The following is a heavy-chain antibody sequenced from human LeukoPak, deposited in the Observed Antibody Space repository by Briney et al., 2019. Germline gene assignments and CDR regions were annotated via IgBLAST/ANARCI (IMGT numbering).Heavy chain of an antibody. Sequence: ASVKVSCKASGYIFSNYAMNWVRQAPGQGPEWMGWINSNTGNPTYAQGFTGRFVFSLDISVSTAYLQISSLKPEDTAIYYCARTPDYGDKFYYYYGLDVWGQGTTVTVSS. V-gene: IGHV7-4-1*02. D-gene: IGHD4-17*01. CDR2: INSNTGNP. CDR1: GYIFSNYA. CDR3: ARTPDYGDKFYYYYGLDV. J-gene: IGHJ6*02.